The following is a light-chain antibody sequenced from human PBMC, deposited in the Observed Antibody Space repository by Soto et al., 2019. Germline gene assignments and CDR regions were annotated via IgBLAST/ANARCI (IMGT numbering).Light chain of an antibody. CDR2: SNN. CDR1: SSNIGSYS. Sequence: QSVLTQPPSASGTPGQRVTISCSGSSSNIGSYSASWYQQLPGAAPKLLIHSNNQRPSGVPDRFAGSKSGTSASLAISGLRSDDEADYYCAAWDDSLNGLVFGGGTKVTVL. V-gene: IGLV1-44*01. J-gene: IGLJ2*01. CDR3: AAWDDSLNGLV.